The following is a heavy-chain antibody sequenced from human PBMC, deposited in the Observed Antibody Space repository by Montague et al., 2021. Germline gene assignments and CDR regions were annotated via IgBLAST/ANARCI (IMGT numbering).Heavy chain of an antibody. D-gene: IGHD3-10*01. J-gene: IGHJ5*02. CDR2: MIYGGAT. CDR3: AKQDYFVSGSSYKGFDP. V-gene: IGHV4-59*08. Sequence: SETLSLTCTVSSGSIFHAHWSWVRQPPGKGLEWLGSMIYGGATSYNPSLKSRVTMSIDTSTNQFSLKLSFVTAADTAVYYCAKQDYFVSGSSYKGFDPWGQGIRVTVSS. CDR1: SGSIFHAH.